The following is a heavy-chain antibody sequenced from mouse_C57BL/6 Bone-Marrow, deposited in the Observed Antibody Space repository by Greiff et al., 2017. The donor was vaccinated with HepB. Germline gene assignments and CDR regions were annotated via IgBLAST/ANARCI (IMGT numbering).Heavy chain of an antibody. J-gene: IGHJ4*01. D-gene: IGHD3-1*01. CDR1: GFTFSSYA. Sequence: EVQRVESGGGLVKPGGSLKLSCAASGFTFSSYAMSWVRQTPEKRLEWVATISDGGSYTYYPDNVKGRFTISRDNAKNNLYLQMSHLKSEDTAMYYCARDSGAMDYWGQGTSVTVSS. CDR3: ARDSGAMDY. CDR2: ISDGGSYT. V-gene: IGHV5-4*01.